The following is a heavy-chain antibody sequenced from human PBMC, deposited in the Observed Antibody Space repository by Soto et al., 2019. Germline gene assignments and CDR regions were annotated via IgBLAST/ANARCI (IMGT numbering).Heavy chain of an antibody. Sequence: PSETLSLTCTVSGGCMSSYYWSWIRQPPGKGLEWLGFIHFSGNTNHNPSLRSRVTISVDTSKNQFSLKLSSVTAADTAVYFCTREDSSTSEYWSQGTLVTVSS. CDR3: TREDSSTSEY. V-gene: IGHV4-4*08. D-gene: IGHD6-13*01. J-gene: IGHJ4*02. CDR1: GGCMSSYY. CDR2: IHFSGNT.